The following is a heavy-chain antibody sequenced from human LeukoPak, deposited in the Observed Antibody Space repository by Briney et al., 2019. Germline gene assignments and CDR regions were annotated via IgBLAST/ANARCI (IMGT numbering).Heavy chain of an antibody. J-gene: IGHJ4*02. D-gene: IGHD3-10*01. CDR1: GGSISSYY. V-gene: IGHV4-59*01. Sequence: PSETLSLTCTVSGGSISSYYWSWIRQPPGKGLEWIGYIYYSGSTNYNPSLKSRVTISVDTSKNQFSLKLSSVTAADTAVYYCARGDVRYYGSGSYGYWGQGTLVTVSS. CDR3: ARGDVRYYGSGSYGY. CDR2: IYYSGST.